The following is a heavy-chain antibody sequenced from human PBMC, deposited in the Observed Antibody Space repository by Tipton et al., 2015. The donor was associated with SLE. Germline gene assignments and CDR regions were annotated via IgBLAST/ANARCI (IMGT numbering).Heavy chain of an antibody. CDR3: AKEEGSGTSYY. CDR1: GDSISSYY. V-gene: IGHV4-4*08. J-gene: IGHJ4*02. Sequence: TLSLTCTVSGDSISSYYWSWIRQPPGKGLEWIGNIYASGSTNYHPSLKSRVTISVDTSKNQFSLKLSSVTAADTAIYYCAKEEGSGTSYYWGQGTLVTVSS. D-gene: IGHD1-26*01. CDR2: IYASGST.